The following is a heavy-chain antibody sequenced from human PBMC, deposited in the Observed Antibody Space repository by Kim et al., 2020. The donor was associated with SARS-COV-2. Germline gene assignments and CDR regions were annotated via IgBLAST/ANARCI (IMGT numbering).Heavy chain of an antibody. V-gene: IGHV4-31*01. Sequence: PSLKGQVTISVGTTKNQFSRKLSSVTAADTAVYYCAREVGVRGVITGMDVWGQGTTVTVSS. CDR3: AREVGVRGVITGMDV. J-gene: IGHJ6*02. D-gene: IGHD3-10*01.